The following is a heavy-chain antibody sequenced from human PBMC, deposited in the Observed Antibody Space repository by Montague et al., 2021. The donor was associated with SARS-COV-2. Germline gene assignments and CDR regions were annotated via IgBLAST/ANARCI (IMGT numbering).Heavy chain of an antibody. CDR2: ISFDATNK. V-gene: IGHV3-30*09. CDR1: GFTFKSYS. D-gene: IGHD1-26*01. Sequence: SLRLSCAASGFTFKSYSMHWVRQAPGKGLEWVAVISFDATNKYYADSVKGRFAISRDNSENTLYLQMNTLRVEVTAVYYCARVFSGTYLDYFDFWGQGTLVTVSS. CDR3: ARVFSGTYLDYFDF. J-gene: IGHJ4*02.